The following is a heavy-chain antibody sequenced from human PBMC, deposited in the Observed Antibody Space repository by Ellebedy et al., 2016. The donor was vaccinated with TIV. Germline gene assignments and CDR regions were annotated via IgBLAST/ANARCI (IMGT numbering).Heavy chain of an antibody. J-gene: IGHJ4*02. CDR2: INPNSGGT. CDR3: ARDKGDTAKEIDY. CDR1: GYTFTGYY. Sequence: AASVKVSCQASGYTFTGYYMHWVRQAPGQGLEWMGWINPNSGGTNYAQKFQGWVTMTRDTSISTAYMELSSLRSEDPAVYYCARDKGDTAKEIDYWGQGTLVTVSS. V-gene: IGHV1-2*04. D-gene: IGHD5-18*01.